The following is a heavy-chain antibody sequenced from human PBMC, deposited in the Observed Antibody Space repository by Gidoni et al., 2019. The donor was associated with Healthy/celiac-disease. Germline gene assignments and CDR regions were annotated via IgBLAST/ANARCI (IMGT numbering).Heavy chain of an antibody. D-gene: IGHD6-19*01. Sequence: QVQLQDSGPGLGKPSDTLSLTCPVPGGPLRSYYWSWIRQPPGKGMEWTGSLYYSGRTNYNPSLKSRVTISVDTSKNQFSLKLSSVTAADTAVYYCAATDLTIAVAGKGWDYYYGMDVWGQGTTVTVSS. CDR1: GGPLRSYY. V-gene: IGHV4-59*07. J-gene: IGHJ6*02. CDR2: LYYSGRT. CDR3: AATDLTIAVAGKGWDYYYGMDV.